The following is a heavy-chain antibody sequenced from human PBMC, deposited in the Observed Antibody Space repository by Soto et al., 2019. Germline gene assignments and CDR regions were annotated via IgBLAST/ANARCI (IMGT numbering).Heavy chain of an antibody. J-gene: IGHJ6*02. D-gene: IGHD3-9*01. CDR3: ARDRGYDILTGYLIGGEMDV. CDR1: GFTFSSYG. V-gene: IGHV3-33*01. CDR2: IWYDGSNK. Sequence: GGSLRLSCAASGFTFSSYGMHWVRQAPGKGLEWVAVIWYDGSNKYYADSVKGRFTISRDNSKNTLYLQMNSLRAEDTAVYYCARDRGYDILTGYLIGGEMDVWGQGTTVTVSS.